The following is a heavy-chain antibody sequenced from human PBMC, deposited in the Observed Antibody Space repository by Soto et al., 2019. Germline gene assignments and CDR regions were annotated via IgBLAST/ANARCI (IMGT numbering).Heavy chain of an antibody. D-gene: IGHD1-1*01. J-gene: IGHJ4*02. CDR1: GFTFSSYG. V-gene: IGHV3-33*01. Sequence: GGSLRLSCAASGFTFSSYGMHWVRQAPGKGLEWVAVIWYDGSNKYYADSVKGRFTISRDNSKNTLYLQMNSLRAEDTAVYYCAREGSDERNDLDYWGQGTLVTVSS. CDR3: AREGSDERNDLDY. CDR2: IWYDGSNK.